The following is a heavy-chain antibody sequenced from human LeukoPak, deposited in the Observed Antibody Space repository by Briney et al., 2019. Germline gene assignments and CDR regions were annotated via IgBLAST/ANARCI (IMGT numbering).Heavy chain of an antibody. J-gene: IGHJ4*02. V-gene: IGHV3-23*01. Sequence: GGSLRLSCTASGFTFSSYAMYWVRQAPGKGLEWVSGIFGSGGSAHYADSVKGRFTISRDNSQNTVYLQMNSLRAEDTAVYYCARDRGGSYSAIDYWGQGTLVTVSS. CDR1: GFTFSSYA. D-gene: IGHD1-26*01. CDR2: IFGSGGSA. CDR3: ARDRGGSYSAIDY.